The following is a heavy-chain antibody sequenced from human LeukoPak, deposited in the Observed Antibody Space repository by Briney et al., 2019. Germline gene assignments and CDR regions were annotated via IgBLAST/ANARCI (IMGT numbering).Heavy chain of an antibody. Sequence: GGSLRLSCAASAFTFSSYAMSWVRQAPGKGLEWVSAISGSGGSTYYADSVKGRFTISRDNSKNTLYLQMNSLRAEDTAVYYCAKYRITFGGVIVQYYFDYWGQGTLVTVSS. CDR2: ISGSGGST. CDR1: AFTFSSYA. V-gene: IGHV3-23*01. J-gene: IGHJ4*02. CDR3: AKYRITFGGVIVQYYFDY. D-gene: IGHD3-16*02.